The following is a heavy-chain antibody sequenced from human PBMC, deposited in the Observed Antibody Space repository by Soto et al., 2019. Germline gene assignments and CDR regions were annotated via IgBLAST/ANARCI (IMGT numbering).Heavy chain of an antibody. CDR3: ARGMTPVTPDAFDI. CDR1: GYTLTSYY. J-gene: IGHJ3*02. Sequence: QVQLVQSGAEVKKPGASVKVSCKASGYTLTSYYMHWVRQAPGQGLEWMGIINPSGGSTSYAQKFQGRVTMTRDTSARTVYMELSRVRSDDKAVYYCARGMTPVTPDAFDIWGQGTMVTVSS. V-gene: IGHV1-46*01. CDR2: INPSGGST. D-gene: IGHD4-17*01.